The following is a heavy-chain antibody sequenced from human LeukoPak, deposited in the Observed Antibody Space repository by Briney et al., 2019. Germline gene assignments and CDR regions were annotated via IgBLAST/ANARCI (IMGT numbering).Heavy chain of an antibody. D-gene: IGHD5-18*01. Sequence: SETLSLTCTVSGGSISSSNAYWGWIRQPPGKGLEWIGSIYYSKNTYYNPSLKSRVTISADTSKNQFSLTLGSVSATDTAVYYCASPRGFSYGYFDNWGQGTLVTVSS. CDR1: GGSISSSNAY. CDR2: IYYSKNT. CDR3: ASPRGFSYGYFDN. V-gene: IGHV4-39*01. J-gene: IGHJ4*02.